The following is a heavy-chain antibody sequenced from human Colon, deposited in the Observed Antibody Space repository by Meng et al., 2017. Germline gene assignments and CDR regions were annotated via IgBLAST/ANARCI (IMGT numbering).Heavy chain of an antibody. D-gene: IGHD1-26*01. J-gene: IGHJ4*02. CDR3: AGGPWELDY. Sequence: QVQLQESGPGLVRPSEPLSLPCTVPGGSVTSGSHYWSWIRQPPGKGLEWIGYIDYSRSINYYPSLKSRVTMSVDTSKNQFSLNLSSVTAADTAVYYCAGGPWELDYWGQGTLVTVSS. CDR2: IDYSRSI. CDR1: GGSVTSGSHY. V-gene: IGHV4-61*01.